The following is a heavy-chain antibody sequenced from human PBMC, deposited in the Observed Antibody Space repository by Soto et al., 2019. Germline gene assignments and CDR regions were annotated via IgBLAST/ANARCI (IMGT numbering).Heavy chain of an antibody. V-gene: IGHV4-59*01. CDR1: GGSISSYY. CDR3: ERTDQYGEYVHDAFDI. D-gene: IGHD4-17*01. CDR2: IYYSGST. Sequence: SETLSLTCTVSGGSISSYYWSWIRQPPGKGLEWIGYIYYSGSTNYNPSLKSRVTISVDTSKNQFSLKLSSVTAAETAVYYCERTDQYGEYVHDAFDIWGQGTMVTVSS. J-gene: IGHJ3*02.